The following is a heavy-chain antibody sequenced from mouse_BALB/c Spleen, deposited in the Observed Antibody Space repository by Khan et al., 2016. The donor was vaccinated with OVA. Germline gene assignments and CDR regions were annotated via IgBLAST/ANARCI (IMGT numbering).Heavy chain of an antibody. Sequence: EVQLQESGPGLVKPSQSLSLTCTVTGYSITSDYAWNWIRQFPGNKLEWMGYISYGGNTKYNPSLKSRISITRDTSKNQFFLQLNSVTTEDTATYYCARIYGGDFDYWGQGTTLTVSS. V-gene: IGHV3-2*02. CDR1: GYSITSDYA. J-gene: IGHJ2*01. D-gene: IGHD1-1*01. CDR3: ARIYGGDFDY. CDR2: ISYGGNT.